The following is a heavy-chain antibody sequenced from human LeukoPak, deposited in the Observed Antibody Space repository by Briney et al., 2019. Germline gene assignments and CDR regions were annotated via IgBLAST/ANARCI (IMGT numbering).Heavy chain of an antibody. CDR1: GGTFSSYA. D-gene: IGHD6-25*01. J-gene: IGHJ4*02. Sequence: GASVKVSCKASGGTFSSYAISWVRQAPGQGLEWMGGIIPIFGTANYAQKFQGRVTITVDESTSTAYMELSSLRSEDTAVHYCASGRAAAFDYWGQGTLVTVSS. V-gene: IGHV1-69*13. CDR2: IIPIFGTA. CDR3: ASGRAAAFDY.